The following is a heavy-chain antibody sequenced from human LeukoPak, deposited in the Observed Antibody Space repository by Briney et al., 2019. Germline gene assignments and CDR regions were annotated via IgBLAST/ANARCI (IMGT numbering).Heavy chain of an antibody. CDR1: GFAFSSYG. CDR3: ARGRYYYDSSGPAARLDY. V-gene: IGHV3-33*01. Sequence: GGSLRLSCAASGFAFSSYGMHWVRQAPGKGLEWVAVIWYDGSNKYYADSVKGRFTISRDNSKNTLYLQMNSLRAEDTAVYYCARGRYYYDSSGPAARLDYWGQGTLVTVSS. J-gene: IGHJ4*02. CDR2: IWYDGSNK. D-gene: IGHD3-22*01.